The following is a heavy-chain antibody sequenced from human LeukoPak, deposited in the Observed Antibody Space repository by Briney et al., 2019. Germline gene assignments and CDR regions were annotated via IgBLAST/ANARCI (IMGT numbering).Heavy chain of an antibody. CDR2: INHSGST. D-gene: IGHD4-11*01. Sequence: PSETLSLTCAVYGGSFSGYYWSWIRQPPGKGLEWIGEINHSGSTNYNPSLKSRVTISVDTSKNQFSLKLSSVTAADTAVYYCAREVLIQYRTFNWFDPWGQGTLVTVSS. CDR3: AREVLIQYRTFNWFDP. CDR1: GGSFSGYY. J-gene: IGHJ5*02. V-gene: IGHV4-34*01.